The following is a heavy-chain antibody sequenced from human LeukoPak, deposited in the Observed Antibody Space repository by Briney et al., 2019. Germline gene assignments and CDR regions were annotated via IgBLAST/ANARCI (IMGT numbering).Heavy chain of an antibody. CDR1: GFTFNNYW. CDR2: IKPEGSAQ. D-gene: IGHD6-19*01. CDR3: ARPYGVGWSGLEH. Sequence: GGSLRLSCAASGFTFNNYWMTWVRQAPGKGLEWVANIKPEGSAQSYADSVRGRFTISRDNAKNSVFLHMNSLRAEDTAVYHCARPYGVGWSGLEHWGRGTLVTVSS. J-gene: IGHJ4*02. V-gene: IGHV3-7*01.